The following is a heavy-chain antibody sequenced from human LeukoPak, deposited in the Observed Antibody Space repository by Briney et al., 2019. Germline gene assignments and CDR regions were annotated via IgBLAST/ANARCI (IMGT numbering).Heavy chain of an antibody. CDR2: ISYDGSNK. D-gene: IGHD2-2*01. CDR3: ARAQFTMRFYYGMDV. J-gene: IGHJ6*02. CDR1: GFTFSSYA. V-gene: IGHV3-30-3*01. Sequence: GGSLRLSCAASGFTFSSYAMHWVRQAPGKGLEWVAVISYDGSNKYYADSVKGRFTISRDNSKNTLYLRMNSLRAEDTAVYYCARAQFTMRFYYGMDVWGQGTTATVSS.